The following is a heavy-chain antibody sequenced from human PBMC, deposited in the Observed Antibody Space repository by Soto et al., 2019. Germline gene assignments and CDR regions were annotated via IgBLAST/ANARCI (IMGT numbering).Heavy chain of an antibody. CDR2: INPSGGST. J-gene: IGHJ5*02. Sequence: QVQLVQSGAEVKKPGASVKVSCKASGYTFTSYYMHWVRQAPGQGLEWMGIINPSGGSTSYAQKFQCRVTMTRDTSKSTVYMELSSLRSEDTAVYYCAGAGHCSSTSCYLWGHVLYNWFDPWGQGTLVTVSS. D-gene: IGHD2-2*01. CDR3: AGAGHCSSTSCYLWGHVLYNWFDP. CDR1: GYTFTSYY. V-gene: IGHV1-46*03.